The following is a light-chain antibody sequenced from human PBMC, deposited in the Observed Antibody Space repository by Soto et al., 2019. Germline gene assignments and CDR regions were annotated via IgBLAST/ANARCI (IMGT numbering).Light chain of an antibody. CDR3: QQYIRWPLT. J-gene: IGKJ4*01. CDR1: QDVSSN. V-gene: IGKV3-15*01. CDR2: GAS. Sequence: EMVVTHSPATLSVSPGERATLSCRASQDVSSNLAWYQQKPGRAPSLLIYGASTRATGTPARFSGSGSGTEFTLTISSLQSEDYAVYFCQQYIRWPLTFGGGTKVDIK.